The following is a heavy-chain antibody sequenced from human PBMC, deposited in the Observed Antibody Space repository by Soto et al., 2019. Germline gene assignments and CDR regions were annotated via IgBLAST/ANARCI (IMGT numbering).Heavy chain of an antibody. V-gene: IGHV4-31*03. J-gene: IGHJ5*02. D-gene: IGHD3-22*01. CDR1: GDSIANGGYY. Sequence: QVQLQESGPGLVKPSQTLSLTCTVSGDSIANGGYYWSWIRQHPGKGLEWIGYIYYSGGTHYNPSPKSRLTISLEPSKNRFSLELTAVTAADTAVYYLARAPLAHSRGYYLPIAGWFDPWGQGTLVTVSS. CDR2: IYYSGGT. CDR3: ARAPLAHSRGYYLPIAGWFDP.